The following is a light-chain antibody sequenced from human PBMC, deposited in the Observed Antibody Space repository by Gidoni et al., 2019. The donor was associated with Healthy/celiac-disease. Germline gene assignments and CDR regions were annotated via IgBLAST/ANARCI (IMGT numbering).Light chain of an antibody. CDR3: QQYGSSLWP. V-gene: IGKV3-20*01. Sequence: EIVLTQSPGTLSWSPGERATLSCRASQSVSSSYLAWYQQKPGQAPRLLIYGASSRATGIPDRFSGSGSGTDFTLTISRLGPEDFAVYYCQQYGSSLWPFGQXTKVEIK. CDR1: QSVSSSY. CDR2: GAS. J-gene: IGKJ1*01.